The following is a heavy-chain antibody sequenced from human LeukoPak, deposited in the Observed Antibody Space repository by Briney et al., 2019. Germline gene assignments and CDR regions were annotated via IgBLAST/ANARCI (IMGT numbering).Heavy chain of an antibody. V-gene: IGHV3-43*02. D-gene: IGHD6-13*01. Sequence: PGGSLRLSCAASGFTFDDYAMHWVRQAPGKGLEWVSLISGDGGSTYYADSVKGRFTISRDNSKNSLYLQMNSLRTEDTALYYCAEDSIAAAGTYFQHWGQGTLVTVSS. CDR3: AEDSIAAAGTYFQH. CDR2: ISGDGGST. J-gene: IGHJ1*01. CDR1: GFTFDDYA.